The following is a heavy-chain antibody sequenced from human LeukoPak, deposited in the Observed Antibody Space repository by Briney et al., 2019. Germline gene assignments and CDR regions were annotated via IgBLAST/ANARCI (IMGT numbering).Heavy chain of an antibody. CDR2: ISSSSSYI. D-gene: IGHD3-22*01. CDR1: GFTFSSYS. CDR3: ARDYYDSSGYYYFDY. J-gene: IGHJ4*02. V-gene: IGHV3-21*01. Sequence: GGSLRLSCAASGFTFSSYSMNWVRQAPGKGLKWVSSISSSSSYIYYADSVKGRFTISRDNAKNSLYLQMNSLRAEDTAVYYCARDYYDSSGYYYFDYWGQGTLVTVSS.